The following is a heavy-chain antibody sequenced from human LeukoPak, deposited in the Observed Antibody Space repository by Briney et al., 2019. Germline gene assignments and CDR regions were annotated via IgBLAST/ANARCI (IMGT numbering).Heavy chain of an antibody. D-gene: IGHD6-13*01. CDR2: ISAYNGNT. Sequence: ASVKVSCKASGYTFTSYGISWVRQAPGQGLEWMGWISAYNGNTNYAQKLQGRVTMTTDTSTSTAYMELSSLRSEDTAVYYCASSIGYSSSWSPFDYWGQGTLVTVSS. V-gene: IGHV1-18*01. CDR1: GYTFTSYG. CDR3: ASSIGYSSSWSPFDY. J-gene: IGHJ4*02.